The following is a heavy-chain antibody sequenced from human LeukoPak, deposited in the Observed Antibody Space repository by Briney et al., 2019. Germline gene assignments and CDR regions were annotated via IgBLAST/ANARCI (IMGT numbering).Heavy chain of an antibody. CDR2: ITPILGIA. V-gene: IGHV1-69*04. CDR1: GGTFSSYA. CDR3: ARRYYDSSGYVVF. Sequence: SVKVSCKASGGTFSSYAISWVRQAPGQGLEWMGRITPILGIANYAQKFQGRVTITADKSTSTAYMELSSLRSEDTAVYYCARRYYDSSGYVVFWGQGTLVTVSS. D-gene: IGHD3-22*01. J-gene: IGHJ4*02.